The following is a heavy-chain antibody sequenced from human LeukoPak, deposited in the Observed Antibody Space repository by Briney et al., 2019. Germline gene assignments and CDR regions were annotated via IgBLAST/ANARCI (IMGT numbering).Heavy chain of an antibody. CDR3: ARGSNYYDSGKGWFDP. Sequence: SETLSLTCTVSGGSISSSSYYWSWIRHPPGKGLEWTGEINHSGSTNNNSSLKSRVTISVDTSKNQFSLKLSSVTAADTAVYSCARGSNYYDSGKGWFDPWGQGTLVTVSS. CDR2: INHSGST. V-gene: IGHV4-39*07. J-gene: IGHJ5*02. D-gene: IGHD3-10*01. CDR1: GGSISSSSYY.